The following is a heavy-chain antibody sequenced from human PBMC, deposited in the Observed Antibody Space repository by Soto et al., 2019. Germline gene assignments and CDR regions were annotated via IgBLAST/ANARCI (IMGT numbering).Heavy chain of an antibody. V-gene: IGHV3-23*01. D-gene: IGHD3-3*01. CDR3: AKEGVSSAAQYDFWRGYYYYMDV. CDR1: GFTFSSYA. J-gene: IGHJ6*03. Sequence: GSLRLSCAASGFTFSSYAMSWVRQAPGKGLEWVSAISGSGGSTYYADSVKGRFTISRDNSKNTLYLQMNSLRAEDTAVYYCAKEGVSSAAQYDFWRGYYYYMDVWGKGTTVTVSS. CDR2: ISGSGGST.